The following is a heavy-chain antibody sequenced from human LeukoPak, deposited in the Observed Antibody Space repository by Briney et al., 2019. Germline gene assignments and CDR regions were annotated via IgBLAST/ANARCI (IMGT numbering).Heavy chain of an antibody. J-gene: IGHJ4*02. CDR2: IIPIFGTA. V-gene: IGHV1-69*05. CDR3: AASSGGDWGFDY. CDR1: GGTFSSYA. D-gene: IGHD2-21*01. Sequence: GASVKVSCKASGGTFSSYAISWVRQAPGQGLEWMGGIIPIFGTANYAQKFQGRVTITTDESTSTAYMELSSLRSEDTAVYYCAASSGGDWGFDYWGQGTLVTVSS.